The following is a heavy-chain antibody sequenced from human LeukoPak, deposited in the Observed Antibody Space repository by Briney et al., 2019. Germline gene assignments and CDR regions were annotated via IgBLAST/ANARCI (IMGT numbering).Heavy chain of an antibody. D-gene: IGHD6-19*01. CDR1: GFTFSRYA. CDR3: ARGGWSLDY. Sequence: GGSLRLSCAASGFTFSRYAMHWVRQAPGKGLEWVAVISYDGSNEYYADSVKGRFTISRDRSENTLYLQMNSLRVEDTAVYYCARGGWSLDYWGQGTLVTVSS. CDR2: ISYDGSNE. V-gene: IGHV3-30-3*01. J-gene: IGHJ4*02.